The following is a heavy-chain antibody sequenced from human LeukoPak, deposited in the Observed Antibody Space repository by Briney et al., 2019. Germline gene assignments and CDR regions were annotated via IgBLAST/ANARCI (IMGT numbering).Heavy chain of an antibody. CDR2: IRSKTNNYAT. D-gene: IGHD3-22*01. V-gene: IGHV3-73*01. Sequence: PGGSLRLSCAASGFTFSNAWMSWVRQASGKGLEWVGRIRSKTNNYATAYAASVKDRFIISRDDSTNTAYLQMNSLKTEDTAVYYCAKHITMIVVVITKGGFVGFDPWGQGTLVTVSS. J-gene: IGHJ5*02. CDR1: GFTFSNAW. CDR3: AKHITMIVVVITKGGFVGFDP.